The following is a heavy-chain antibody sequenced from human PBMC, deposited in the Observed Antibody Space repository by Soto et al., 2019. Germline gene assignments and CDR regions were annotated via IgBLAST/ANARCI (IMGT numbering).Heavy chain of an antibody. Sequence: QVQLQESGPGLVKPSETLSLTCTVSGGSVSSGSYYWSWIRQPPGKGLEWIGYIYYTGSTNYNPSLKSRVTISVDTSKNRFSLKLSSVNAADTAVYYCARIPIFGAVVDWYFDLWGRGTLVTVSS. V-gene: IGHV4-61*01. CDR3: ARIPIFGAVVDWYFDL. CDR1: GGSVSSGSYY. CDR2: IYYTGST. J-gene: IGHJ2*01. D-gene: IGHD3-3*01.